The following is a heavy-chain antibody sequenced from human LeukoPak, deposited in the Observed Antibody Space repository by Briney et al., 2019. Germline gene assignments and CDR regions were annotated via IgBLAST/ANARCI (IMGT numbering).Heavy chain of an antibody. CDR1: GGSISNYY. CDR2: IYTSVST. J-gene: IGHJ4*02. CDR3: ARDSDDSSGYYYFDY. V-gene: IGHV4-4*07. Sequence: SETLSLTCTVSGGSISNYYWSWIRQPAGKGLEWIGRIYTSVSTNYNPSLKSRVTISVDTSKNQFSLKLSSVTAADTAVYYCARDSDDSSGYYYFDYWGQGTLVTVYS. D-gene: IGHD3-22*01.